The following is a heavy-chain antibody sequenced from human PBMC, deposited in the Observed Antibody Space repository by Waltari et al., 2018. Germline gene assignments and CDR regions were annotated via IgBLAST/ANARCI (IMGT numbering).Heavy chain of an antibody. CDR3: AKDISFGHYYYGLDV. CDR2: ISWNSDMI. V-gene: IGHV3-9*01. J-gene: IGHJ6*02. D-gene: IGHD3-16*01. Sequence: QLVESWGGLVQPVWSLRLSCTASGFTFDDYAMPWVRQVHGKGLEWVSGISWNSDMIGYADSVKGRFTISRDNAKNSLYLQMNSLRAEDTALYYCAKDISFGHYYYGLDVWGQGTTVTVSS. CDR1: GFTFDDYA.